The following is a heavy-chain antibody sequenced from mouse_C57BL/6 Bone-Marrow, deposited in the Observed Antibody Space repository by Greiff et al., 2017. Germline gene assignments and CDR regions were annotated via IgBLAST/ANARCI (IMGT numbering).Heavy chain of an antibody. CDR3: AKNRYYYGLYFDY. D-gene: IGHD1-1*01. CDR1: GFSLTSYG. CDR2: IWRGGST. J-gene: IGHJ2*01. V-gene: IGHV2-5*01. Sequence: VMLVESGPGLVQPSQSLSITCTVSGFSLTSYGVHWVRQSPGKGLEWLGVIWRGGSTDYNAAFMSRLSITKDNSKSQVFFKMNSLQADDTAIYYCAKNRYYYGLYFDYWGQGTTLTVSS.